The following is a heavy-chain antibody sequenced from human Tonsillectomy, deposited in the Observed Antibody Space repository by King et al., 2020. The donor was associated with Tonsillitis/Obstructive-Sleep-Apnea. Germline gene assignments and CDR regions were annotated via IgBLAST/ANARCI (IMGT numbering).Heavy chain of an antibody. Sequence: VQLQQWGAGLLKPSETLSLTCAVYGGSFSGYYWSWIRQPPGKGLEWIGKIDHSGSTNYNPSLKNRVTISADTSKTQFSLTLNSVTAADTAVYYCAREITTGALDIWGQGTMVTVSS. CDR3: AREITTGALDI. J-gene: IGHJ3*02. CDR1: GGSFSGYY. CDR2: IDHSGST. V-gene: IGHV4-34*01. D-gene: IGHD3-3*01.